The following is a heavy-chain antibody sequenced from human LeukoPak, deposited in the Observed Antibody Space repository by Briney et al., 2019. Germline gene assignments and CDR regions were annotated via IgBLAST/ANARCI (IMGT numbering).Heavy chain of an antibody. D-gene: IGHD3-9*01. CDR1: GYSFTSYW. Sequence: PGESLKISCKGSGYSFTSYWIGWVRQMPGKGLEWMGIIYPGDSDTRYSPSFQGQVTISADKSISTAYLQWSSLKASDTAMYYCARHRPSYDILTGTRGMDVWGQGTTVTVSS. CDR2: IYPGDSDT. J-gene: IGHJ6*02. V-gene: IGHV5-51*01. CDR3: ARHRPSYDILTGTRGMDV.